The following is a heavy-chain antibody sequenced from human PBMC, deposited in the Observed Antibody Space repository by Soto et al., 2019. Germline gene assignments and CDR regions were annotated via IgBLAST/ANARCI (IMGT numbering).Heavy chain of an antibody. J-gene: IGHJ6*02. Sequence: SETLSLTCTVSGVSIISSYWSWILQPPWKGLEWIGYIYDSGTTDYNPSLKSRVSTSVDTSKNQLSLKLNFVTAADTAVYYCAQGGVRMDVWGQGTTVTVSS. V-gene: IGHV4-59*01. CDR2: IYDSGTT. CDR3: AQGGVRMDV. D-gene: IGHD3-16*01. CDR1: GVSIISSY.